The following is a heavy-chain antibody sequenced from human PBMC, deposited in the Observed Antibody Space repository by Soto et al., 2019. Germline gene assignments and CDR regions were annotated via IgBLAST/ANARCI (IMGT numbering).Heavy chain of an antibody. CDR1: GYTFTTYG. Sequence: QVQLVQSGAEVKKPRASVNVSCKASGYTFTTYGISSVRQAPGQGLEWLGWSSAHNGNTNYAQKLQDRVTMTPDTSTSTAYMELRSVRSDDTAVYYCARDESPSSSWYDAFDIWGQGTMVTVSS. D-gene: IGHD6-13*01. CDR2: SSAHNGNT. V-gene: IGHV1-18*01. CDR3: ARDESPSSSWYDAFDI. J-gene: IGHJ3*02.